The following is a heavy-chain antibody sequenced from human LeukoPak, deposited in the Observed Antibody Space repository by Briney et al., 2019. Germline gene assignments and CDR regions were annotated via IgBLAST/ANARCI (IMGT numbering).Heavy chain of an antibody. CDR3: ARGPYYGSGSYYNKYYFDY. J-gene: IGHJ4*02. CDR1: GFTVSSNY. Sequence: PGGPLRLSCAASGFTVSSNYMSWVRQAPGKGLEWVSVIYSGGSTYYADSVKGRFTISRDNSKNTLYLQMNSLRAEDTAVYYCARGPYYGSGSYYNKYYFDYWGQGTLVTVSS. D-gene: IGHD3-10*01. V-gene: IGHV3-53*01. CDR2: IYSGGST.